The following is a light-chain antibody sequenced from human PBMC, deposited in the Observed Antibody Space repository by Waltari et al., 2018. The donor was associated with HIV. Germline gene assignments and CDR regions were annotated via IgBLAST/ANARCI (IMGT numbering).Light chain of an antibody. V-gene: IGLV2-8*01. CDR3: SSYVGSNKWV. Sequence: SALTQPPSASGSPGQSVTISCTGTSRDVGGYNYVSWYQHHPGKAPKLMIYEVSKRPSGVPDRFSGSKSGNMASLIVSGLQAEDGADYYCSSYVGSNKWVFGGGTKLTVL. CDR1: SRDVGGYNY. CDR2: EVS. J-gene: IGLJ3*02.